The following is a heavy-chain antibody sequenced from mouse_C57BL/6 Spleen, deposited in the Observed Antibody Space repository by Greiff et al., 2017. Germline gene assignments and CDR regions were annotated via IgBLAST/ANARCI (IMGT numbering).Heavy chain of an antibody. J-gene: IGHJ1*03. CDR2: ISSGGDYI. V-gene: IGHV5-9-1*02. CDR1: GFTFSSYA. Sequence: EVKVVESGEGLVKPGGSLKLSCAASGFTFSSYAMSWVRQTPEKRLAWVAYISSGGDYIYYADTVKGRFTISRDNARNTLYLQMSSLKSEDTAMYYCTRDPPSYYGSRTWYFDVWGTGTTVTVSS. CDR3: TRDPPSYYGSRTWYFDV. D-gene: IGHD1-1*01.